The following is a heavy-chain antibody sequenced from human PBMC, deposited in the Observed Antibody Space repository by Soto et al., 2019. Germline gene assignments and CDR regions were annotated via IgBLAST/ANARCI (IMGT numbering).Heavy chain of an antibody. Sequence: PSETLSLTCTVSGGSISGYYWSWIRQPPGKGLEWIGYIYYSGSTNYNPSLKSRVTISVDTSKNQFSLKLSSVTAADTAVYYCARRTTIAALYYGMDLWGQGTTVTVSS. CDR3: ARRTTIAALYYGMDL. J-gene: IGHJ6*02. V-gene: IGHV4-59*08. CDR2: IYYSGST. D-gene: IGHD6-25*01. CDR1: GGSISGYY.